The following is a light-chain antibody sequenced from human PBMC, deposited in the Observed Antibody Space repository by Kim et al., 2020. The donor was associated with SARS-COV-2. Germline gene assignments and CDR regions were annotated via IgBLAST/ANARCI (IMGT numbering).Light chain of an antibody. V-gene: IGKV1-5*01. CDR1: QSISSW. CDR2: DAS. J-gene: IGKJ2*01. Sequence: PSASVGDRVTITCRASQSISSWLAWYQQKPGKAPKLLIYDASSLESGVPSRFSGSGSGTEFTLTISSLQPDDFATYYFQQYNSYYTFGQGTKLEI. CDR3: QQYNSYYT.